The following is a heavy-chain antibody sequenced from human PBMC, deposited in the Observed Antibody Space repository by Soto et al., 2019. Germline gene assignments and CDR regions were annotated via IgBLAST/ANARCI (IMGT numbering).Heavy chain of an antibody. J-gene: IGHJ4*02. V-gene: IGHV3-30*03. CDR1: GFTFSSYG. CDR3: ATEFQITMIVVVPAFDY. CDR2: ISYDGSNK. Sequence: GGSLRLSCAASGFTFSSYGMHWVRQAPGKGLEWVAVISYDGSNKYYADSVKGRFTISRDNSKNTLYLQMNSLRAEDTAVYYCATEFQITMIVVVPAFDYWGQGT. D-gene: IGHD3-22*01.